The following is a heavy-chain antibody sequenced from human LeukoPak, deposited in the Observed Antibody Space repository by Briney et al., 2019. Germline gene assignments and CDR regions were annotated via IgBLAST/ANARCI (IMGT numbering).Heavy chain of an antibody. CDR2: IYYSGST. CDR1: GGSISSHY. J-gene: IGHJ4*02. D-gene: IGHD6-6*01. CDR3: ATDSSSPGRQYYFDY. V-gene: IGHV4-59*11. Sequence: PSETLSLTCTVSGGSISSHYWSWIRQPPGKGLEWIGYIYYSGSTNYNPSLKSRVTISVDTSKNQFSLKLSSVTAADTAVYYCATDSSSPGRQYYFDYWGQGTLVTVSS.